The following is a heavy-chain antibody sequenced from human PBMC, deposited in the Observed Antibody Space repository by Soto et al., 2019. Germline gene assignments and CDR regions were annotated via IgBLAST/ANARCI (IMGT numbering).Heavy chain of an antibody. J-gene: IGHJ5*02. CDR3: ARGDPTRTEPGDWFDP. Sequence: QLQLQESGSGLVKPSQTLSLTCAVSGGSISSGGYSWSWIRQPPGKGLEWIGYIYHSGSTYYNPSLKRRVTISVDRSKNQFSLKLSSVTAADTAVYYCARGDPTRTEPGDWFDPWGQGTLVTVSS. D-gene: IGHD3-16*01. CDR1: GGSISSGGYS. V-gene: IGHV4-30-2*01. CDR2: IYHSGST.